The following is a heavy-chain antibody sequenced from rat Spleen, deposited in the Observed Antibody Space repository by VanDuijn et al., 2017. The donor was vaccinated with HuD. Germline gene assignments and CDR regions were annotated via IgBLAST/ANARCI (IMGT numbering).Heavy chain of an antibody. V-gene: IGHV4-2*01. CDR2: INKDSSTI. CDR3: TRADHLMGIGDA. Sequence: EVQLVESGGGLVQPGRSLKLSCAASGFNFNDYWMGWVRQAPGKGLEWIGEINKDSSTIKYTPSLKDKFTISRDNAQNTLYLQMSKLGSEDTATYYCTRADHLMGIGDAWGQGVMVTVSS. J-gene: IGHJ2*01. D-gene: IGHD1-9*01. CDR1: GFNFNDYW.